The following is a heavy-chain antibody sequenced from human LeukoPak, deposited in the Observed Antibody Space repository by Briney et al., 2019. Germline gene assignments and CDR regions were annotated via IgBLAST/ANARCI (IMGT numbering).Heavy chain of an antibody. CDR3: ARERYLPSGGYYYMDV. Sequence: GGSLRLSCVAYGTTFDRYSMDWLRQAPGKGLEWVSYISSGSNTRLYAESVKGRFTISRDNSNDSLFLQMNSLSAEDSAVYYCARERYLPSGGYYYMDVWGKGTTVTVSS. D-gene: IGHD5-12*01. V-gene: IGHV3-48*04. CDR2: ISSGSNTR. J-gene: IGHJ6*03. CDR1: GTTFDRYS.